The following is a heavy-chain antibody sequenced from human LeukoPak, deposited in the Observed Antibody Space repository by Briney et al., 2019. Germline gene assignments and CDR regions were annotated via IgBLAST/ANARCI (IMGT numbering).Heavy chain of an antibody. D-gene: IGHD2-2*01. CDR1: GFTFSSYG. CDR2: IRYDGSNK. V-gene: IGHV3-30*02. Sequence: GGSLRPSCAASGFTFSSYGMHWVRQAPGKGLEWVAFIRYDGSNKYYADSVKGRFTISRDNSKNTLYLQMNSLRAEDTAVYYCAKPDCSSASCHQGLDTFDIWGQGTMVTVSS. CDR3: AKPDCSSASCHQGLDTFDI. J-gene: IGHJ3*02.